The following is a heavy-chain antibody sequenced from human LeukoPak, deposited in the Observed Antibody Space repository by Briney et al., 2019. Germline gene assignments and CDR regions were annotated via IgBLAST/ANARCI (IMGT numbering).Heavy chain of an antibody. D-gene: IGHD3-22*01. CDR2: IYTSGSA. CDR3: ARVGDYYDSSGYPFDY. CDR1: GGSISSYY. J-gene: IGHJ4*02. V-gene: IGHV4-4*07. Sequence: SETLSLTCTVSGGSISSYYWSWIRQPAGKALEWIGRIYTSGSAKYNPSLKSRVTMSVDTSKNQFSLKLSSVTAADTAVYYCARVGDYYDSSGYPFDYWGQGTLVTVSP.